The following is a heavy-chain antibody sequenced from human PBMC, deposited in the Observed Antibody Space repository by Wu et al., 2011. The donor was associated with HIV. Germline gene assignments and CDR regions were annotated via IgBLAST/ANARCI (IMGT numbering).Heavy chain of an antibody. CDR2: FSPSGGTT. CDR3: ARAVSSESKTLGDAFDI. D-gene: IGHD3-10*01. CDR1: GYTFTSYD. J-gene: IGHJ3*02. V-gene: IGHV1-46*01. Sequence: QVQLVQSGAEVKKPGASVKVSCKASGYTFTSYDINWVRQAPGQGLECMGIFSPSGGTTSYAQKFQGRVVMTGDTSASTVYMELSSLRFEDTAVYYCARAVSSESKTLGDAFDIWGQGTMLTVSS.